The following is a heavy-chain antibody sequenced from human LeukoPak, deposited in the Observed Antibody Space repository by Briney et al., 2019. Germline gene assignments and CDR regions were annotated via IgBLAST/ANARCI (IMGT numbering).Heavy chain of an antibody. Sequence: PGGSLRLSCAASGFTFYTYAMNWVRQAPGKGLEWVASIKQDGSEKFYADSVKGRFTISRDNAKNSLSLQVNSLRGEDTAVYYCARVPGRTRYFDYWGQGILVTVSS. CDR3: ARVPGRTRYFDY. CDR2: IKQDGSEK. J-gene: IGHJ4*02. D-gene: IGHD1-26*01. V-gene: IGHV3-7*01. CDR1: GFTFYTYA.